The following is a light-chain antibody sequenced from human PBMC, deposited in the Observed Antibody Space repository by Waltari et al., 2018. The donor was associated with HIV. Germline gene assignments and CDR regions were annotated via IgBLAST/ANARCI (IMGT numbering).Light chain of an antibody. V-gene: IGLV2-11*01. CDR2: DVN. CDR3: CSYAGSSYV. CDR1: ATDVGGYHY. Sequence: QSALTQPRSVSGSPGQSVTISCTGSATDVGGYHYVSWYQQHPGKAPNLLIYDVNKRPSGVPDRCSGSKSGNTASLTISGLQTEDEADYYCCSYAGSSYVFGTETKVTVL. J-gene: IGLJ1*01.